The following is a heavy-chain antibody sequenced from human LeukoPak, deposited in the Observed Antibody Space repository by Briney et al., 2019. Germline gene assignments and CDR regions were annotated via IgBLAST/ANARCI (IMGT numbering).Heavy chain of an antibody. CDR3: ARGGNSKASDY. J-gene: IGHJ4*02. CDR2: IYYSGST. V-gene: IGHV4-59*12. D-gene: IGHD4-23*01. Sequence: SETLSLTCTVSGGSISSYYWSWIRQPPGKGLEWIGYIYYSGSTNYNPSLKSRVTISVDTSKNQFPLKLSSVTAADTAVYYCARGGNSKASDYWGQGTLVTVSS. CDR1: GGSISSYY.